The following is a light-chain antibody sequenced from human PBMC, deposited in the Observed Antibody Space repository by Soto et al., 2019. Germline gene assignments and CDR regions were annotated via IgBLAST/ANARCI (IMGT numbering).Light chain of an antibody. CDR1: SSDVGGYNY. V-gene: IGLV2-14*01. Sequence: QSVLTQPASVSGSPGQSITISCTGTSSDVGGYNYVSWYQHLPVKAPKLVIFEVSNRPSGLSNRFSGSKSDNTASLTISGLQAEDEADYYCSSYRTNSTWVFGGGTKLTVL. J-gene: IGLJ3*02. CDR2: EVS. CDR3: SSYRTNSTWV.